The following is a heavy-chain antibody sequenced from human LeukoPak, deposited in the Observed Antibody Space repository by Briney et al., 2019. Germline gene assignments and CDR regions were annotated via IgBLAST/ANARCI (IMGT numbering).Heavy chain of an antibody. D-gene: IGHD4-11*01. CDR1: GDSISTSSYY. V-gene: IGHV4-39*07. CDR2: IYYSGST. CDR3: ARVSGDYSNYGYYYYYMDV. J-gene: IGHJ6*03. Sequence: SETLSLTCSVSGDSISTSSYYWGWIRQPPGKGLEWIGTIYYSGSTNYNPSLKSRVTISVDTSKNQFSLKLSSVTAADTAVYYCARVSGDYSNYGYYYYYMDVWGKGTTVTVSS.